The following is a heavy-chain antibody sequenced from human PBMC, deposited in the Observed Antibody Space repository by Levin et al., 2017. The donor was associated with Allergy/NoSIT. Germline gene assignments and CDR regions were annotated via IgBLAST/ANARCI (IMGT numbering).Heavy chain of an antibody. D-gene: IGHD1/OR15-1a*01. CDR1: GFTFDDFA. CDR2: ITWDGGST. V-gene: IGHV3-43D*03. CDR3: AKGTGTNYDSGMDV. Sequence: GGSLRFSCATSGFTFDDFAMHWVRQPPGKGLEWVSLITWDGGSTYYADSVKGRFTISRDNSKDSLYLQMNSLRGEDTAFYYCAKGTGTNYDSGMDVWGLGTTVTVSS. J-gene: IGHJ6*02.